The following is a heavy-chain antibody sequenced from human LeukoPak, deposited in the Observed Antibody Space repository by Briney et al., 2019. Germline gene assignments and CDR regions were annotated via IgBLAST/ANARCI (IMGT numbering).Heavy chain of an antibody. V-gene: IGHV1-69*01. CDR3: ARSLVDIVATINCYYYYGMDV. CDR2: IIPIFGTA. Sequence: GASVKVSCKASGGTFSSYAISWVRQAPGQGLEWMGGIIPIFGTANYAQKFQGRVTITADESTSTAYMELSSLRSEDTAVYYCARSLVDIVATINCYYYYGMDVWGQGTTVTVSS. CDR1: GGTFSSYA. J-gene: IGHJ6*02. D-gene: IGHD5-12*01.